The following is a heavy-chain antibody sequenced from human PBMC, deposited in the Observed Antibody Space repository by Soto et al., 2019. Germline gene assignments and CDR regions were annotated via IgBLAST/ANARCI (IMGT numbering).Heavy chain of an antibody. V-gene: IGHV3-23*01. CDR3: AKDLRPRKEWLLLTETPLLDY. Sequence: GGSLRLSCAASGFTFSSYAMSWVRQAPGKGLEWVSAISGSGGSTYYADSVKGRFTISRDNSKNTLYLQMNSLRAEDTAVYYCAKDLRPRKEWLLLTETPLLDYWGQGTLVTVSS. CDR1: GFTFSSYA. J-gene: IGHJ4*02. D-gene: IGHD3-3*01. CDR2: ISGSGGST.